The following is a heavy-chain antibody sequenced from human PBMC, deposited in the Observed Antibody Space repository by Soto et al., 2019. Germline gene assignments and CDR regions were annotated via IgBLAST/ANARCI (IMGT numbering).Heavy chain of an antibody. CDR1: GGSISSSNW. J-gene: IGHJ4*02. Sequence: SETLSLTCAVSGGSISSSNWWSWVRQPPGKGREWIGEIYHSGSTNYNPSLKSRVTISVDTSKNQFSLKLSSVTAADTAVYYCVRICWSEEKQLLQTLDYWGPGTLVTVSS. V-gene: IGHV4-4*02. CDR3: VRICWSEEKQLLQTLDY. D-gene: IGHD6-13*01. CDR2: IYHSGST.